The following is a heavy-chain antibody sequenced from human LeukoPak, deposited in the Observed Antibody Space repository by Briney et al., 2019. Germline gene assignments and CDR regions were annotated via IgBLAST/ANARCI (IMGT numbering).Heavy chain of an antibody. CDR3: AKALVVGATRGIFDY. V-gene: IGHV3-30*18. J-gene: IGHJ4*02. D-gene: IGHD1-26*01. Sequence: GGSLRLSCAASGFTFSSYGMHWARQAPGKGLEWVAVISYDGSNKYYADSVKGRFTISRDNSKNTLYLQMNSLRAEDTAVYYCAKALVVGATRGIFDYWGQGTLVTVSS. CDR1: GFTFSSYG. CDR2: ISYDGSNK.